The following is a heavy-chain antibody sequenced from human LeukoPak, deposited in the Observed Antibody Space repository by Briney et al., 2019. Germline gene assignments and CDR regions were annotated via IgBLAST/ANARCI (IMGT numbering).Heavy chain of an antibody. CDR2: ISAYNGNT. CDR1: GYTFTSYG. J-gene: IGHJ4*02. CDR3: ARVSEDYGDRSEDY. D-gene: IGHD4-17*01. Sequence: GASVKVSCKASGYTFTSYGISWVRQAPGQGLEWMGWISAYNGNTNYAQKLQGRVTMTTDTSTSTAYMELRSLRSDDTAVYYCARVSEDYGDRSEDYWDQGTLVTVSS. V-gene: IGHV1-18*04.